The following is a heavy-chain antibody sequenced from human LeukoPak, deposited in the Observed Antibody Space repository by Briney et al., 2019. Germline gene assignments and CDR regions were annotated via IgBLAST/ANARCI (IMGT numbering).Heavy chain of an antibody. CDR1: GFTLSSYW. V-gene: IGHV3-7*01. CDR3: ARGGAAFAESVY. CDR2: IDGDGSTE. Sequence: GGSLRLSCVASGFTLSSYWMSWVRQAPGKGLEWVANIDGDGSTEAYVDSLKGRFTITRDNAKNSLYLQMNNLRVEDTAVYYCARGGAAFAESVYWGQGTLVTVSS. D-gene: IGHD3-3*01. J-gene: IGHJ4*02.